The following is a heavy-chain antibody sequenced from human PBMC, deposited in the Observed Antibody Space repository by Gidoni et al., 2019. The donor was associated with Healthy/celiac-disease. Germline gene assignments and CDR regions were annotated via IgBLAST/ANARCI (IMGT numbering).Heavy chain of an antibody. Sequence: EVQLLESGGGLVQPGGSLRLSCAASGFTFSSYAMSWVRPAPGKGLEWVSAISGSGGSTYYADSVKGRFTISRDNSKNTLYLQMNSLRAEDTAVYYCAKDLAGYGGVNWFDPWGQGTLVTVSS. CDR1: GFTFSSYA. J-gene: IGHJ5*02. V-gene: IGHV3-23*01. CDR2: ISGSGGST. CDR3: AKDLAGYGGVNWFDP. D-gene: IGHD2-8*02.